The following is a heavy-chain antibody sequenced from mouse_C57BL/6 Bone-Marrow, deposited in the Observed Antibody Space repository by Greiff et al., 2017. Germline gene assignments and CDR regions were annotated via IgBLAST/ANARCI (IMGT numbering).Heavy chain of an antibody. D-gene: IGHD1-1*01. CDR3: ARDYYGSSYVAWFAY. J-gene: IGHJ3*01. CDR2: ISDGGSYT. Sequence: EVKLVESGGGLVKPGGSLKLSCAASGFTFSSYAMSWVRQTPEKRLEWVATISDGGSYTYYPDNVKGRFTISSDNAKNNLYLQMSHLKSEDTAMXYCARDYYGSSYVAWFAYWGQGTLVTVSA. CDR1: GFTFSSYA. V-gene: IGHV5-4*01.